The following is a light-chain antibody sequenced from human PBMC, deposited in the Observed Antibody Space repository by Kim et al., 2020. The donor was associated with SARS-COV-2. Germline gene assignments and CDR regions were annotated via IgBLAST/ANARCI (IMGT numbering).Light chain of an antibody. CDR1: QSISDW. CDR2: KTS. Sequence: DIQMTQSPSTLSASVGDTVTIACRASQSISDWLAWYQQRPGRAPTLLIYKTSNLENGVPSRFSGSGSRTEFTLTITSLQPDDFATYYCQQYSVYPHTFGQGTKVDIK. V-gene: IGKV1-5*03. CDR3: QQYSVYPHT. J-gene: IGKJ2*01.